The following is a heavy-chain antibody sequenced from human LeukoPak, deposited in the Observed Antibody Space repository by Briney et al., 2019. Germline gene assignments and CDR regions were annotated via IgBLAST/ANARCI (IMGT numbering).Heavy chain of an antibody. J-gene: IGHJ5*02. D-gene: IGHD3-3*01. CDR2: ISSSGSTI. CDR3: ARGSRQRITIFGVVPNWFDP. CDR1: GFTFSSYS. Sequence: PGGSLRLSCAASGFTFSSYSMNWVRQAPGKGLEWVSYISSSGSTIYYADSVKGRFTISRDNAKNSLYLQMNSLRAEDTAVYYCARGSRQRITIFGVVPNWFDPWGQGTLVTVSS. V-gene: IGHV3-48*04.